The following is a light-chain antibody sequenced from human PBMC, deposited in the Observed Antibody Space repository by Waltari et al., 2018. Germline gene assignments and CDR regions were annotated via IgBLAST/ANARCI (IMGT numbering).Light chain of an antibody. CDR1: SSDVGGFNS. J-gene: IGLJ1*01. CDR3: SSYTSTSTLGV. CDR2: EVS. Sequence: QSALTQPASASGSPGQSITISCTGTSSDVGGFNSVSWYQQYPGKAPKLIIYEVSNRPSGVSNRFSGSKSGNTASLTISGLQAADEADYYCSSYTSTSTLGVFGTGTKVTVL. V-gene: IGLV2-14*01.